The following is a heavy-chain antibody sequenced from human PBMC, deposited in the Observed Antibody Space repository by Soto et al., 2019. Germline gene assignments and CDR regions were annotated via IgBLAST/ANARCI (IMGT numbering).Heavy chain of an antibody. CDR3: ARHYLGTVTRTVFSAFDI. Sequence: QVQLQESGPGLVKPSETLSLTCTVSGGSISSYYWSWIRQPPGKGLEWIGYIYYSGSTNYTPSLKSRVTISVDTSKNQLSLKLISVTAADTAVYYCARHYLGTVTRTVFSAFDIWGQGTMVTVSS. CDR1: GGSISSYY. CDR2: IYYSGST. V-gene: IGHV4-59*08. J-gene: IGHJ3*02. D-gene: IGHD4-17*01.